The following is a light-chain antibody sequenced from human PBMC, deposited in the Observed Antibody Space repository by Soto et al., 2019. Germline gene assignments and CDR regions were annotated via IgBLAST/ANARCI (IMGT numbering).Light chain of an antibody. J-gene: IGLJ2*01. Sequence: QSVLTQSASLSGSPGQSITISCTGTSSDIGGYNYVSWYQHHPGKAPRLIIYEVSHRPSGVPDRFSGSKSGNTASLTISGLRAEDEADYYCSSYTSRSTPVVFSGGTKVTVL. CDR2: EVS. CDR1: SSDIGGYNY. CDR3: SSYTSRSTPVV. V-gene: IGLV2-14*01.